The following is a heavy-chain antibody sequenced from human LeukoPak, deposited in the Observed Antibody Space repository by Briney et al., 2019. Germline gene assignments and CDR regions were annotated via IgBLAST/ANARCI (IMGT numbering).Heavy chain of an antibody. V-gene: IGHV4-39*07. CDR2: IYYSGST. CDR3: ARETPDMDV. Sequence: PSETLSLTCTVSGGSISSSSYYWVCIREPPGKGLEWIGSIYYSGSTYYNPSLKSRVTISVDTSKNQFSLKLSSVTAADTAVYYCARETPDMDVWGKGTTVTVSS. J-gene: IGHJ6*03. CDR1: GGSISSSSYY.